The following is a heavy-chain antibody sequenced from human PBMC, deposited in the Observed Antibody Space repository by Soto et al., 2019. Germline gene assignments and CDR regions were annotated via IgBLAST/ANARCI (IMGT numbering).Heavy chain of an antibody. CDR3: ASVYSSGWFGY. CDR1: GYTFTGYY. CDR2: IIPNSGGT. Sequence: ASVKVSCKASGYTFTGYYMHWVRQAPGQGLEWMGGIIPNSGGTNYAQKFQGRVTITRDASTSTAYMELSSLRSEDTAVYYCASVYSSGWFGYWGQGTLVTVSS. V-gene: IGHV1-2*02. D-gene: IGHD6-19*01. J-gene: IGHJ4*02.